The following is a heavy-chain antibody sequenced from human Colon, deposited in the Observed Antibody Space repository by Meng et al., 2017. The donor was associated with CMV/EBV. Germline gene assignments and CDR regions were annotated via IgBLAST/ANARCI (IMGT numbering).Heavy chain of an antibody. Sequence: GGSLRLSCVASGFTFSNYYMSWIRQAPGKGLELVSYISSSGSPTFYADSVKGRFTVSRDNTKNSLFLQMNSLTADDTGLYYCAGESGVPNGMDVWGQGTTVTVSS. V-gene: IGHV3-11*01. D-gene: IGHD2-2*01. CDR1: GFTFSNYY. CDR3: AGESGVPNGMDV. J-gene: IGHJ6*02. CDR2: ISSSGSPT.